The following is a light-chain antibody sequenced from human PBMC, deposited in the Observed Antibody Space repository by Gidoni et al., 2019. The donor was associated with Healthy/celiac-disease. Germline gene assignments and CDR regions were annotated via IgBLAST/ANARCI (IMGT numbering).Light chain of an antibody. J-gene: IGKJ2*01. CDR2: GAS. CDR1: QRVSSN. V-gene: IGKV3-15*01. CDR3: QQYNNWPPYT. Sequence: EIVMTQSPATLSVSPGERATLSCRASQRVSSNLAWYQQKPGQAPSLLIYGASTRATGIPARFSGSGSGTEFTLPISSLQSEDFAVYYCQQYNNWPPYTFGQGTKLEIK.